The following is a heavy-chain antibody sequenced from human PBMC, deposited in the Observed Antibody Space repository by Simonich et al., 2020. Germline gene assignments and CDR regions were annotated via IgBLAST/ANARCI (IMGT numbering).Heavy chain of an antibody. CDR1: GYTFPGYY. CDR2: INPNRGGT. D-gene: IGHD7-27*01. Sequence: QVQLVQSGAEVKKPGASVKVSCKASGYTFPGYYMHWVQQDPGQGLEWMGWINPNRGGTNYAQKFQGRVTMTRDTSISTAYMELSRLRSDDTAVYYCARGRLTGDKGAFDIWGQGTMVTVSS. J-gene: IGHJ3*02. CDR3: ARGRLTGDKGAFDI. V-gene: IGHV1-2*02.